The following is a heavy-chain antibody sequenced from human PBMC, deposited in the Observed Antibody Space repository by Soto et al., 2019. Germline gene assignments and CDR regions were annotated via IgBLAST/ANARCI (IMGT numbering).Heavy chain of an antibody. CDR1: GFTFSSYS. D-gene: IGHD1-26*01. CDR2: ISSSSSYI. V-gene: IGHV3-21*01. J-gene: IGHJ3*02. Sequence: PGGSLRLSCAASGFTFSSYSMNWVRQAPGKGLEWVSSISSSSSYIYYADSVKGRFTISRDNAKNSLYLQMNSLRAEDTAVYYCARDPKVGARAFDIWGQGTMLIVSS. CDR3: ARDPKVGARAFDI.